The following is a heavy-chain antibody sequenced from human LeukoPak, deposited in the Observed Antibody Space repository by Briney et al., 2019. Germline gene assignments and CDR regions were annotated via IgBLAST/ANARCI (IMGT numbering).Heavy chain of an antibody. D-gene: IGHD4-17*01. J-gene: IGHJ4*02. CDR3: ARDSSVTLDY. CDR1: GFTFSNYA. CDR2: ISGSGSNT. Sequence: PGGSLRLSCAASGFTFSNYAMTWVRQAPGKGLEWVSVISGSGSNTDYADSVKGRFTIPRDSSENTVYLQMNSLRADDTAVYYCARDSSVTLDYWGQGTLVTVSS. V-gene: IGHV3-23*01.